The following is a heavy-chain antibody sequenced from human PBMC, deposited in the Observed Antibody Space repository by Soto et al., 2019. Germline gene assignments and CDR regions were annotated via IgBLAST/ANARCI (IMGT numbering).Heavy chain of an antibody. CDR3: ARKDLAVWFDP. V-gene: IGHV4-4*02. CDR2: IYHSGST. D-gene: IGHD3-16*01. J-gene: IGHJ5*02. CDR1: GGSISSTNW. Sequence: SETLSLTCAVSGGSISSTNWWSWARQPPGKGLQWIGEIYHSGSTNYNPSLKSRVTISVDKSKNQFSLKLSSMTAADTAMYYCARKDLAVWFDPWGQGTLVTVSS.